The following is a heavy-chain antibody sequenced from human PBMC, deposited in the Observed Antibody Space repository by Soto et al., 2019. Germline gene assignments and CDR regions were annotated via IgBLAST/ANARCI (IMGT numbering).Heavy chain of an antibody. V-gene: IGHV2-5*02. CDR2: IFWDDDK. Sequence: QITLKESGPPLVKPTQTLTLTCTFSGFSLTTSGVGVGWIRQPPGKALECLAFIFWDDDKRYSPSLKSRLTITKDTSKNQVVLTLTNMDPVDTATYYCAHSDGSIFDYWGQGALVTVSS. CDR3: AHSDGSIFDY. J-gene: IGHJ4*02. CDR1: GFSLTTSGVG. D-gene: IGHD3-10*01.